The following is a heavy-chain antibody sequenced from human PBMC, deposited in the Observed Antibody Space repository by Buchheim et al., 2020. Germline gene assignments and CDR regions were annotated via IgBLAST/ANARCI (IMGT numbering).Heavy chain of an antibody. D-gene: IGHD5-12*01. CDR1: GFTISSNY. Sequence: VQLVESGGGLVQPGGSLRLSCAASGFTISSNYMSWVRQAPGKGLEWVSVIYSGGSTYYADSVKGRFTISRANSKNTLYLQMNSLRAEDTAVYYCAIEIVATSGNWFDPWGQGTL. J-gene: IGHJ5*02. V-gene: IGHV3-66*01. CDR2: IYSGGST. CDR3: AIEIVATSGNWFDP.